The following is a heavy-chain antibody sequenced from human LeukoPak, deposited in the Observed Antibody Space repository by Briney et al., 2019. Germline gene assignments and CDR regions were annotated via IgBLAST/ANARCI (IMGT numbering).Heavy chain of an antibody. CDR1: GGSFSGYY. CDR3: ARENNSSGAFDI. Sequence: SETLSLTCAVYGGSFSGYYWSWIRQPPGKGLEWIGEINHSGSTNYNPSLKSRVTIPVDTSKNQFSLKLSSVTAADTAVYYCARENNSSGAFDIWGQGTMVTVSS. J-gene: IGHJ3*02. D-gene: IGHD6-6*01. V-gene: IGHV4-34*01. CDR2: INHSGST.